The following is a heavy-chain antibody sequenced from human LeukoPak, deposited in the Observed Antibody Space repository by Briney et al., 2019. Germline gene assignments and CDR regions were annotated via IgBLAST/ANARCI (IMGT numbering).Heavy chain of an antibody. CDR3: ARDSHYYLVYCSSTSCSYTFDY. D-gene: IGHD2-2*01. Sequence: PGGSLRLSCAASGFTFSSYAMHWVRQGPGKGLEWVAVILYDGSNKYYADSVKGRFTISRDNSKNTLYLQMNSLRAEDTAVYYCARDSHYYLVYCSSTSCSYTFDYWGLGTLVTVSS. V-gene: IGHV3-30-3*01. J-gene: IGHJ4*02. CDR2: ILYDGSNK. CDR1: GFTFSSYA.